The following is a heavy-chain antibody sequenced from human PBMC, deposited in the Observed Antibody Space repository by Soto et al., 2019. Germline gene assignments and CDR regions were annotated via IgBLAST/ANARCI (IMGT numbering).Heavy chain of an antibody. J-gene: IGHJ5*02. V-gene: IGHV4-34*01. CDR1: GASFSGYY. CDR3: ARGSIKQWLAA. CDR2: INHSGST. Sequence: SETLSLTWAVYGASFSGYYWSWIRQPPGKGLEWIGEINHSGSTNYNPSLKSRVTISVDTSKNQFSLKLSSVTAADTAVYYCARGSIKQWLAAWGQGTLVTVSS. D-gene: IGHD6-19*01.